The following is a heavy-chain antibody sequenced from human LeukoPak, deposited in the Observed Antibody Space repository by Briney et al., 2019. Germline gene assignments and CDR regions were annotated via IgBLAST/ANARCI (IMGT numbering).Heavy chain of an antibody. CDR2: ISGSGGST. V-gene: IGHV3-23*01. J-gene: IGHJ5*02. CDR3: AKDQGPFIGLFDP. Sequence: YPGGSLRLSCAASGFTFSSYAMSWVRRAPGKGLEWVSAISGSGGSTYYADSVKGRFTISRDNSKNTLYLQMNSLRAEDTAVYYGAKDQGPFIGLFDPWGQGTLVTVSS. CDR1: GFTFSSYA. D-gene: IGHD2-15*01.